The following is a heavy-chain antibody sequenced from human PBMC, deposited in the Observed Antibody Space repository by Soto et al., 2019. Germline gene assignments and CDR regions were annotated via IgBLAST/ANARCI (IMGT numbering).Heavy chain of an antibody. CDR1: GGSISSSNW. CDR2: IYHSGST. Sequence: QVQLQESGPGLVKPSGTLSLTCAVSGGSISSSNWWSWVRQPPGKGLAWIGEIYHSGSTNYNPSLKSRVTISVDKSKNQFSLKLSSVTAADTAVYYCARAGTGGYRGYDVARTYWFEPWGQGTLVTVSS. V-gene: IGHV4-4*02. CDR3: ARAGTGGYRGYDVARTYWFEP. J-gene: IGHJ5*02. D-gene: IGHD5-12*01.